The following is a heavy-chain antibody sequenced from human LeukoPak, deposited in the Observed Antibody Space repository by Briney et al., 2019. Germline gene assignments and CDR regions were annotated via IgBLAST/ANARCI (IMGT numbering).Heavy chain of an antibody. CDR1: GGSISSGDYY. CDR2: IYYSGST. CDR3: ARDPGDGYNYGTAFDI. J-gene: IGHJ3*02. V-gene: IGHV4-30-4*08. D-gene: IGHD5-24*01. Sequence: SQTLSLTCTVSGGSISSGDYYWSWIRQPPGKGLERIGYIYYSGSTYYNPSLKSRVTISVDTSKNQFSLKLSSVTAADTAVYYCARDPGDGYNYGTAFDIWGQGTMVTVSS.